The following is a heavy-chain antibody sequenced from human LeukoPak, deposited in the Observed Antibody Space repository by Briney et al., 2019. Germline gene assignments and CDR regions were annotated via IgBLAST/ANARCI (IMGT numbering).Heavy chain of an antibody. CDR3: ARELLVRDAFDI. CDR1: GYTFTRYD. J-gene: IGHJ3*02. Sequence: ASVKVSCKASGYTFTRYDINWVRQATGQGLEWMGWMNPNSGNTGYAQKFQGRVTMTRNTSISTAYMELSSLRSEDTAVYYCARELLVRDAFDIWGQGTMVTVSS. V-gene: IGHV1-8*01. CDR2: MNPNSGNT. D-gene: IGHD1-26*01.